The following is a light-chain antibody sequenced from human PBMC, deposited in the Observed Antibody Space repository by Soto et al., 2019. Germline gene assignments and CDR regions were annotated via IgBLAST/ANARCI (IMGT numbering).Light chain of an antibody. J-gene: IGKJ3*01. CDR2: GAS. CDR3: QQYNNWPPIT. V-gene: IGKV3-15*01. Sequence: EIVMTQSPATLSVSPGERATLSCRASQRVSSSLAWYQHKPGQAPRLLIYGASTMATGIPARFSGSGSGTDFTLSISSLQSEDFAVYYCQQYNNWPPITFGPVTKVYIK. CDR1: QRVSSS.